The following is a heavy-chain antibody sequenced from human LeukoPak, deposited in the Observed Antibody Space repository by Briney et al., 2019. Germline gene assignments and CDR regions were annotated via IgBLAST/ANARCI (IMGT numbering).Heavy chain of an antibody. CDR1: GFTFTNYA. D-gene: IGHD2-2*01. Sequence: GGSLRLSCSASGFTFTNYAMSWVRQAPGKGLERVSSLSGSGGNTYYADSVKGRFTISRDNSKNTLYLQMNSLRAEDTAKYYCAKVASLCTSTSCVRGGFDYWGQGTLVTVSS. CDR2: LSGSGGNT. J-gene: IGHJ4*02. V-gene: IGHV3-23*01. CDR3: AKVASLCTSTSCVRGGFDY.